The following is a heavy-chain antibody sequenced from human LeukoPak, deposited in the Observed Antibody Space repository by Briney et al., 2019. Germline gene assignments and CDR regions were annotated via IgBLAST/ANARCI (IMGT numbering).Heavy chain of an antibody. J-gene: IGHJ4*02. D-gene: IGHD3-16*01. Sequence: SETLSLTCTVSGGSIHNCYWSWIRQPAGKGLEGIGRIYPRGNTNHTNHNPAPKNQVTMSGDESNNQFSLGLSSVSAADTAVYYCARENARKGGRSLDYWGQGTLVTVSS. CDR1: GGSIHNCY. CDR3: ARENARKGGRSLDY. V-gene: IGHV4-4*07. CDR2: IYPRGNTNHT.